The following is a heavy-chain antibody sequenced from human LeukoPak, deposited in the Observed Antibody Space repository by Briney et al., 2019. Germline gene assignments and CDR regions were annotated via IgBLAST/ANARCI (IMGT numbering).Heavy chain of an antibody. CDR1: GFTFSSYG. V-gene: IGHV3-30*18. D-gene: IGHD4-11*01. J-gene: IGHJ4*02. CDR3: AKQAGTVYSNFDY. CDR2: ISYDGSNK. Sequence: GGSLRLSCAASGFTFSSYGMHWVRQAPGKGLEWVAVISYDGSNKYYADSVRGRFTISRANSKNTLYLQMNTLRAEDTAVYYCAKQAGTVYSNFDYWGQGTLVTVSS.